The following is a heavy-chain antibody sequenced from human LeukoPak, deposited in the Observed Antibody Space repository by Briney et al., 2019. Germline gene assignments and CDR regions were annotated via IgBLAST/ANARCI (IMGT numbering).Heavy chain of an antibody. CDR1: GFTFSGYS. V-gene: IGHV3-71*01. CDR2: IRSKSYGGTT. CDR3: ARADYSNYYFDY. D-gene: IGHD4-11*01. J-gene: IGHJ4*02. Sequence: GGSLRLSCAASGFTFSGYSMSWVRQAPGKGLEWVGFIRSKSYGGTTEYAASVKDRFTISRDDSKSVTYLQMNSLRAEDTAVYYCARADYSNYYFDYWGQGTLVTVSS.